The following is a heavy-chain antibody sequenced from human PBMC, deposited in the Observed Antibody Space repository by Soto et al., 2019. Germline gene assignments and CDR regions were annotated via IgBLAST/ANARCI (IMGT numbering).Heavy chain of an antibody. V-gene: IGHV1-69*01. D-gene: IGHD6-6*01. Sequence: QVQLVQSGAEVKKPGSSAKVSCKASGGTFSSYAITWVRQAPGQGLEWMGGIIPIFDSINYAQKFQGRVTITADESTSTAYMELSSLRSEDTAVYYCARARVYYYHYGMDVWGQGTTVTVSS. CDR1: GGTFSSYA. CDR3: ARARVYYYHYGMDV. CDR2: IIPIFDSI. J-gene: IGHJ6*02.